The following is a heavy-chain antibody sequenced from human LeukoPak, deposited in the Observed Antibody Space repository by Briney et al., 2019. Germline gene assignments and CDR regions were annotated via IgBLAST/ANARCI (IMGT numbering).Heavy chain of an antibody. J-gene: IGHJ6*03. V-gene: IGHV1-3*01. Sequence: ASLKVSRKASRYTFTSYAMHWVRQARGQRLEWMGWINAGNGNTKYSQEFQGRVTMTTNTSTSTAYMELRSLRSDGTAVYYCARSIAAWVYYYYYMDVWGKGTTVTVSS. CDR1: RYTFTSYA. CDR2: INAGNGNT. CDR3: ARSIAAWVYYYYYMDV. D-gene: IGHD6-6*01.